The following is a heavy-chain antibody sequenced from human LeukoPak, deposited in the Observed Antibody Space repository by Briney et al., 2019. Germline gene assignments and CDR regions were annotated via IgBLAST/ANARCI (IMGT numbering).Heavy chain of an antibody. V-gene: IGHV1-46*01. CDR2: INPSSGST. CDR3: AIQKGHYYDSSGYYFWYNWFDP. CDR1: GYTFTSYY. Sequence: ASVKVSCKASGYTFTSYYMHWVRQAPGQGLEWMGIINPSSGSTSYAQKFQGRVTMTRDMYTSTVYMELSSLRSEDTAVYYCAIQKGHYYDSSGYYFWYNWFDPWGKGTLVTVSS. D-gene: IGHD3-22*01. J-gene: IGHJ5*02.